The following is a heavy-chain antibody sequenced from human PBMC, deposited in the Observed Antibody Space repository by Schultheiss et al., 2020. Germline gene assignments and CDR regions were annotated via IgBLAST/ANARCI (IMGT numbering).Heavy chain of an antibody. J-gene: IGHJ4*02. Sequence: ASVKVSCKASGGTFSSYAISWVRQAPGQGLKWMGWINPNSGGTNYAQKFQGRVTMTRDTSISTAYMELSRLRSDDTAVYYCARELDVDIVATINEPHFDYWGQGTLVTVSS. CDR3: ARELDVDIVATINEPHFDY. CDR1: GGTFSSYA. V-gene: IGHV1-2*02. D-gene: IGHD5-12*01. CDR2: INPNSGGT.